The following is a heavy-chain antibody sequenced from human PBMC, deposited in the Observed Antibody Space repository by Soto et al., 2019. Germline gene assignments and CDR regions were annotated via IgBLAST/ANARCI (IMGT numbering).Heavy chain of an antibody. V-gene: IGHV3-30*18. J-gene: IGHJ5*02. D-gene: IGHD1-1*01. CDR2: ISYDGSNK. CDR3: AKDLQGSLDP. Sequence: LRLSYAASGFTFSSYGMHWVRQAPGKRLEWVAVISYDGSNKYYADSVKGRFTISRDNSKNTLYLQMNSLRAEDTAVYYCAKDLQGSLDPWGQGTLVTVSS. CDR1: GFTFSSYG.